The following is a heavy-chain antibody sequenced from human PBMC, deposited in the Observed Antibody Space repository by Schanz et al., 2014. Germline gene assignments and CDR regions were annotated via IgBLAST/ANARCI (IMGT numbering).Heavy chain of an antibody. V-gene: IGHV7-4-1*02. CDR3: TTETIAMAGTFSI. Sequence: QVQLLQSGAEVKKPGASVKVSCKASGYTFTSYAMNWVRQAPGQGLEWVGWINTNTGNPTYAQGFTGRFVFSLDTSVSTAYLQISSLQAEDTAAYYCTTETIAMAGTFSIWGQGTLVTVSS. J-gene: IGHJ4*02. CDR2: INTNTGNP. D-gene: IGHD6-19*01. CDR1: GYTFTSYA.